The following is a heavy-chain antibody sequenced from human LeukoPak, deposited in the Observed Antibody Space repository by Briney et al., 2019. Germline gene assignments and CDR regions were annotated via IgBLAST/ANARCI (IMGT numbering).Heavy chain of an antibody. CDR3: ARVACSGGSCHYYFDY. V-gene: IGHV3-11*03. J-gene: IGHJ4*02. D-gene: IGHD2-15*01. Sequence: KPGGSLRLSCAASGFTFSDYYMSWIRQAPGKGLEWVSYISSSSSYTNYADSVKGRFTISRDNAKNSLYLQMNSLRAEDTALYYCARVACSGGSCHYYFDYWGQGTLVTVSS. CDR1: GFTFSDYY. CDR2: ISSSSSYT.